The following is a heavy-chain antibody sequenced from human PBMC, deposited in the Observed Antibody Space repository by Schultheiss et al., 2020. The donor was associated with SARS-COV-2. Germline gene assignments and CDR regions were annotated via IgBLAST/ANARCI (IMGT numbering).Heavy chain of an antibody. V-gene: IGHV4-59*06. CDR1: GGSISSYY. J-gene: IGHJ4*02. CDR2: IYYSGST. CDR3: ARAGDYGGNSPLYYFDY. D-gene: IGHD4-23*01. Sequence: SETLSLTCTVSGGSISSYYWSWIRQPPGKGLEWIGYIYYSGSTYYNPSLKSRVTISVDTSKNQFSLKLSSVTAADTAVYYCARAGDYGGNSPLYYFDYWGQVTLVTVSS.